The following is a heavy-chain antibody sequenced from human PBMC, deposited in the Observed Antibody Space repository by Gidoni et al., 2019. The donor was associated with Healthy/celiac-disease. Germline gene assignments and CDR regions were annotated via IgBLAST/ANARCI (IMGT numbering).Heavy chain of an antibody. D-gene: IGHD3-22*01. V-gene: IGHV3-15*01. Sequence: EVQLVESGGGLVKPGGSLRLSCAASGFTFSNAWMSWVRQAPGKGLEWVGRIKSKTDGGTTDYAAPVKGRFTISRDDSKNTLYLQMNSLKTEDTAVYYCTYYYDSSGYYYGFDYWGQGTLVTVSS. CDR2: IKSKTDGGTT. CDR3: TYYYDSSGYYYGFDY. J-gene: IGHJ4*02. CDR1: GFTFSNAW.